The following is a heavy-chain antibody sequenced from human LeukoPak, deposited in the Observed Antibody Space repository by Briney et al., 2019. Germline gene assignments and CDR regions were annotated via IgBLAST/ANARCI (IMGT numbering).Heavy chain of an antibody. CDR3: TTVFWIQLWFFDY. J-gene: IGHJ4*02. D-gene: IGHD5-18*01. CDR2: IKSKDDGGTT. Sequence: GGSLRLSCAASGFTFSSYSMNWVRQAPGKGLEWVGRIKSKDDGGTTDYAAPVKGRFAISRDDSKNILYLQMNSLKTEDTAVYYCTTVFWIQLWFFDYWGQGTLVTVSS. CDR1: GFTFSSYS. V-gene: IGHV3-15*01.